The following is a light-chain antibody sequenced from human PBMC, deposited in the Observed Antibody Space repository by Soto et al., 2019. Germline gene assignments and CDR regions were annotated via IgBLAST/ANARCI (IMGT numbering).Light chain of an antibody. V-gene: IGKV2-28*01. J-gene: IGKJ2*01. Sequence: DIVMTQSPLSLPVTPGEPASISCRSSQSLMHSNGYNYLDWYLQKPGQSPQLLIYLGSNRASGVPERFSGSGSGTDFTLNISRVESEDFGVYYCMQALQSPPTFGQGTKLEIK. CDR3: MQALQSPPT. CDR2: LGS. CDR1: QSLMHSNGYNY.